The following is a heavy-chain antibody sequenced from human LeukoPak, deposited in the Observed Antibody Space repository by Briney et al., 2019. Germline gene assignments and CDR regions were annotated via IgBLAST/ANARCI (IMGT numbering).Heavy chain of an antibody. CDR3: ASRRAQHFDY. Sequence: GSLRLSCAASGFTFSSYWMNWARQAPGKGLEWVASINHNGNVNYCVDSVKGRFTISRDNAKNSLYLQMSNSRAEDTAVYYCASRRAQHFDYWGQGTLVTVSS. CDR2: INHNGNVN. V-gene: IGHV3-7*03. J-gene: IGHJ4*02. CDR1: GFTFSSYW.